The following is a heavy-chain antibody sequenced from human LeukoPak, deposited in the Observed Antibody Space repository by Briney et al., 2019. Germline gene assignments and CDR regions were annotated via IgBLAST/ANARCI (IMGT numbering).Heavy chain of an antibody. CDR2: ISYDGSYK. J-gene: IGHJ6*02. V-gene: IGHV3-30-3*01. Sequence: GRSLRLSCAASGFTFSSCAMHWVRHAPGKGLEWVAVISYDGSYKYYADSVKGRFTISRDNSKNTLYLQMNSLRAEDTAVYYCAREDYYYGMDVWGQGTTVTVSS. CDR1: GFTFSSCA. CDR3: AREDYYYGMDV.